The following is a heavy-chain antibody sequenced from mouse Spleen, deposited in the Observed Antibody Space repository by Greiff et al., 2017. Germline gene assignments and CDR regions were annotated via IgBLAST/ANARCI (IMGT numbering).Heavy chain of an antibody. J-gene: IGHJ2*01. V-gene: IGHV1-72*01. CDR3: ARGVIITTVVRYYFDY. CDR1: GYTFTSYW. D-gene: IGHD1-1*01. Sequence: QVQLQQPGAELVKPGASVKLSCKASGYTFTSYWMHWVKQRPGRGLEWIGRIDPNSGGTKYNEKFKSKATLTVDKPSSTAYMQLSSLTSEDSAVYYCARGVIITTVVRYYFDYWGQGTTLTVSS. CDR2: IDPNSGGT.